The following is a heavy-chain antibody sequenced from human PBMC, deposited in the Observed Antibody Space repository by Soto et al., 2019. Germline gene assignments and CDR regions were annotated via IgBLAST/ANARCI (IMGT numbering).Heavy chain of an antibody. Sequence: GGSLRLSCAASGFTFSSYGMHWVRQAPGKGLEWVAVISYDGSNKYYADSVKGRFTISRDNSKNTLYLQMNSLRAEDTAVYYCAKDLRVPAAQTYYYYGMDVWGQGTTVTVSS. CDR2: ISYDGSNK. J-gene: IGHJ6*02. D-gene: IGHD2-2*01. V-gene: IGHV3-30*18. CDR3: AKDLRVPAAQTYYYYGMDV. CDR1: GFTFSSYG.